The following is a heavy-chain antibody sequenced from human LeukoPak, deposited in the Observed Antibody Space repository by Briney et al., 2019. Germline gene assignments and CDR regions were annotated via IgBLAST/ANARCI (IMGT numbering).Heavy chain of an antibody. CDR2: IYYTGGT. Sequence: SETLSLTCTVSGVSIGSDYWTWIRQPPGKGLEYIGYIYYTGGTNYNPSLKNRVTISVDTSKNQFSLKLSSVTAADTAVYFCAKYGNSGWVIDNWGQGTLVTVSS. CDR1: GVSIGSDY. D-gene: IGHD6-19*01. CDR3: AKYGNSGWVIDN. J-gene: IGHJ4*02. V-gene: IGHV4-59*08.